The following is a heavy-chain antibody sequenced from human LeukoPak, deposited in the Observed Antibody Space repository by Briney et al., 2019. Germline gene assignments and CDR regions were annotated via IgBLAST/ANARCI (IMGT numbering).Heavy chain of an antibody. V-gene: IGHV3-21*01. CDR3: ARDKSSYDFWSGYSPIDGMDV. CDR1: GFTFSSYS. Sequence: PGGSLRLSCAASGFTFSSYSMNWVRQAPGKGLEWVSSISSSSSYIYYADSVKGRFTISRDNAKNSLYLQMNSLRAEDTAVYYCARDKSSYDFWSGYSPIDGMDVWGQGTTVTVSS. D-gene: IGHD3-3*01. J-gene: IGHJ6*02. CDR2: ISSSSSYI.